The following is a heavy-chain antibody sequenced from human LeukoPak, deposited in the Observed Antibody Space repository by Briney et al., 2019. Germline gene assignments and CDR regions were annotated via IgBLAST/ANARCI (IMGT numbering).Heavy chain of an antibody. J-gene: IGHJ4*02. D-gene: IGHD5-18*01. Sequence: SQTLSLTCAVSGGSISSGGYSWSWLRQPPGKGLLWIGYIYHSGSTYYNPSLKSRVTILVDRSKNQFSLKLSSVIAADTAVYYCASQKQLYSYGPFDYWGQGTLVTVSS. CDR1: GGSISSGGYS. CDR3: ASQKQLYSYGPFDY. CDR2: IYHSGST. V-gene: IGHV4-30-2*01.